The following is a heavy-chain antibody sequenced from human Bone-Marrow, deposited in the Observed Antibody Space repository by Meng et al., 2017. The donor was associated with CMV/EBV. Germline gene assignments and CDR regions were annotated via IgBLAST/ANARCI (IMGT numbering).Heavy chain of an antibody. Sequence: LSLTCAASGFTFNSYGIHWVRQAPGKGLEWVAFIRYDGSNKYYADSVKGRFTISRDNSKNTLYLQMNSLRAEDTAVYYCAKDRGGSGSYEVDYWGQGTLVRSPQ. D-gene: IGHD3-10*01. V-gene: IGHV3-30*02. CDR3: AKDRGGSGSYEVDY. J-gene: IGHJ4*02. CDR2: IRYDGSNK. CDR1: GFTFNSYG.